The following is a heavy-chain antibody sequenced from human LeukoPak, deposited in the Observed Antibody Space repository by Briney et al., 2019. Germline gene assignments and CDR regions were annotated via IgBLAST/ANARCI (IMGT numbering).Heavy chain of an antibody. V-gene: IGHV1-46*01. CDR3: ARDSSGWYRHYYYYYMDV. D-gene: IGHD6-19*01. CDR2: INPSGGST. CDR1: GYTFTSYY. Sequence: ASVKVSCKASGYTFTSYYMHWVRQAPGQGLEWMGIINPSGGSTSYAQKFQGRVTMTRDMSTSTVYMELSSLRSEDTAVYYCARDSSGWYRHYYYYYMDVWGKGTTVTVSS. J-gene: IGHJ6*03.